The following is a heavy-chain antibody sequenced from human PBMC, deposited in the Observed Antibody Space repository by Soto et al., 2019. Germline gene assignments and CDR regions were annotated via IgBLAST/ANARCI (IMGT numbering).Heavy chain of an antibody. CDR3: ARDLWVEPELYYYYGMDV. V-gene: IGHV4-30-4*01. CDR2: IFYSGTT. J-gene: IGHJ6*02. CDR1: GDSISSADYY. D-gene: IGHD1-1*01. Sequence: PSETLSLTCTVSGDSISSADYYWSWIRPTPGKGLEWIGHIFYSGTTYYNPSLKSRLTISVDTSKNHFSLRLTSVTAADTAVYYCARDLWVEPELYYYYGMDVWGQGTTVTVSS.